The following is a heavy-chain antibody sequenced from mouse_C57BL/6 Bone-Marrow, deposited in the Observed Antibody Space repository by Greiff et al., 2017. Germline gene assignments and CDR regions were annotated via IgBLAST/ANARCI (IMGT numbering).Heavy chain of an antibody. CDR3: ARHELLRSPFAY. CDR1: GFTFSSYG. V-gene: IGHV5-6*01. Sequence: EVQLVESGGDLVKPGGSLKLSCAASGFTFSSYGMSWVRQTPDKRLEWVATISSGGSYTYYPDSVKGRFTISRDNAKNTLYLQMSSLKSEDTAMYYCARHELLRSPFAYWGQGTSVTVSS. CDR2: ISSGGSYT. D-gene: IGHD1-1*01. J-gene: IGHJ4*01.